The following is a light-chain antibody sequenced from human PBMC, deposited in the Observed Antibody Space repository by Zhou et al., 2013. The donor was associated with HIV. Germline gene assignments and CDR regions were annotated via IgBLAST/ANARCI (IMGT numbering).Light chain of an antibody. CDR2: DAS. CDR1: QGVGSA. Sequence: AIQLTQSPSSLSASVGDRVTITCRASQGVGSAFAWYQQEPGRTPKLLIYDASSLISGVPSRFRGSGSGTDFTLTISGLQPEDFATYFCQQLYGYPITFGQGTRLEI. J-gene: IGKJ5*01. V-gene: IGKV1-13*02. CDR3: QQLYGYPIT.